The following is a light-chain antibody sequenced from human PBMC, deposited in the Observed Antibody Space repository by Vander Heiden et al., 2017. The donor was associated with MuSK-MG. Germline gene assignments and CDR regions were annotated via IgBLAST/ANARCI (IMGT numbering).Light chain of an antibody. CDR2: EAS. J-gene: IGKJ4*01. V-gene: IGKV1-39*01. CDR3: QQSDSTSLT. CDR1: QTISNY. Sequence: NQMTQSPSSLSASVGDRVTITCRASQTISNYLNWYQQKPGKAPKLLIYEASSLQGGVPSRFSGSGSGTGFTLTISSLQPEDFATYYCQQSDSTSLTFGGGTKVEIK.